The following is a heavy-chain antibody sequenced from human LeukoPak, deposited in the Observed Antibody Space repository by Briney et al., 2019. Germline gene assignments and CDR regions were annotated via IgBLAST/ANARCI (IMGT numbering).Heavy chain of an antibody. CDR2: INPSGGST. D-gene: IGHD1-26*01. V-gene: IGHV1-46*01. CDR1: GYTFTGYY. CDR3: AGVGATPDSFDY. Sequence: ASVKVSCNASGYTFTGYYMHWARQAPGQGLEWMGIINPSGGSTSYAQKFQGRVTMTRDTSTSTVYMELSSLRSEDTAVYYCAGVGATPDSFDYWGQGTLVIVSS. J-gene: IGHJ4*02.